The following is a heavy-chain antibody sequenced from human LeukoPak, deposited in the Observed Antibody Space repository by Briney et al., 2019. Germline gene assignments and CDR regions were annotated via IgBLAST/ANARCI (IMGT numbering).Heavy chain of an antibody. D-gene: IGHD3-22*01. J-gene: IGHJ4*02. V-gene: IGHV3-23*01. CDR3: AKDLTTHYYDSSLNDY. CDR2: ISGSGGST. CDR1: GFTFSSYA. Sequence: GGSLRLSCAASGFTFSSYAMSWVRQAPGKGLEWVSAISGSGGSTYYADSVKGRFTISRDNPKNTLYLQMNSLRAEDTAVYYCAKDLTTHYYDSSLNDYWGQGTLVTVSS.